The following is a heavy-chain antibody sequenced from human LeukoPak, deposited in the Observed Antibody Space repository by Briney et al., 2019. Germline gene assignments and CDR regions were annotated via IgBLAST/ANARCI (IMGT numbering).Heavy chain of an antibody. J-gene: IGHJ6*03. Sequence: SETLSLTCTVYGGSFSGYYWSWIRQPPGKGLEWIGEISDSGRINYNPSLLSRVTVSVDPSKNQFSLSLTSVTATDTAVYYCARRWNYGRNYYIDVWGKGATVSVSS. V-gene: IGHV4-34*01. CDR3: ARRWNYGRNYYIDV. D-gene: IGHD1-7*01. CDR2: ISDSGRI. CDR1: GGSFSGYY.